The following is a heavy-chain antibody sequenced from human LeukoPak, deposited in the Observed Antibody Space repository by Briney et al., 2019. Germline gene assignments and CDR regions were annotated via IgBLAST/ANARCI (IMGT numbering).Heavy chain of an antibody. D-gene: IGHD4-23*01. CDR2: MNPNSGNT. CDR1: GYTFTSYD. V-gene: IGHV1-8*03. Sequence: ASVKVSCKASGYTFTSYDINWVRQATGQGLEWMGWMNPNSGNTGYAQKFQGRVTITRNTSISTAYMELSSLRSEDTAVYYCARDQILGPMVVTNFDYWGQGTLVTVSS. CDR3: ARDQILGPMVVTNFDY. J-gene: IGHJ4*02.